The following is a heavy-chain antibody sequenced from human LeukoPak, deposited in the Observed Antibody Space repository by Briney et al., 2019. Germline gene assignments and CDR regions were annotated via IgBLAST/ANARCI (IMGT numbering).Heavy chain of an antibody. D-gene: IGHD2-15*01. V-gene: IGHV1-69*13. J-gene: IGHJ5*02. Sequence: ASVKVSCKASGGTFISYAISWVRQAPGQGLEWMGGIIPIFGTANYAQKFQGRVTITADESTSTAYMELSSLRSDDTAVYYCARGPPEYCSGGSCYSGRNWIDPWGQGTLVTVSS. CDR2: IIPIFGTA. CDR3: ARGPPEYCSGGSCYSGRNWIDP. CDR1: GGTFISYA.